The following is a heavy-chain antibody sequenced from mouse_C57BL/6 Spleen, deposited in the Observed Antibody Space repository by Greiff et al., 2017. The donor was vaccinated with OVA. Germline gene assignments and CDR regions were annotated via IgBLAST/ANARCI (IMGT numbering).Heavy chain of an antibody. J-gene: IGHJ2*01. CDR3: TSMYYYGSSYSLDY. D-gene: IGHD1-1*01. Sequence: EVKVVESGEGLVKPGGSLKLSCAASGFTFSSYAMSWVRQTPEKRLEWVAYISSGGDYIYYADTVKGRFTISRDNARNTLYLQMSSLKSEDTAMYYCTSMYYYGSSYSLDYWGQGTTLTVSS. CDR2: ISSGGDYI. CDR1: GFTFSSYA. V-gene: IGHV5-9-1*02.